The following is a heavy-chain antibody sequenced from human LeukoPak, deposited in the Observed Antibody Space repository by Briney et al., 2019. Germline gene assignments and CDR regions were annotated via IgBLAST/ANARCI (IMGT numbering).Heavy chain of an antibody. CDR1: GGFISSRSYY. V-gene: IGHV4-39*01. CDR2: INYSGGT. CDR3: ARGSPYHY. D-gene: IGHD2-2*01. Sequence: SETLSLTCTVSGGFISSRSYYWGWIRQPPGKGLEYIGSINYSGGTYYNPSLRSRVTISVDTSKNQFSLKLSSVPAADTAVYYCARGSPYHYWGQGTLVTVSS. J-gene: IGHJ4*02.